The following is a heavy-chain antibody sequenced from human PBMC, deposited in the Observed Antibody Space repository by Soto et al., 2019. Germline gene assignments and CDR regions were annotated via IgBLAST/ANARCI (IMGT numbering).Heavy chain of an antibody. D-gene: IGHD6-13*01. CDR2: ITGRGGNT. CDR3: AKDQGSSWYEIDY. J-gene: IGHJ4*02. V-gene: IGHV3-23*01. Sequence: GGSLRLSCAASGFTFSSYAMTWVRQAPGRGLEWVSGITGRGGNTYYADSVKGRFTISRDNSKNTLYLQMNSLRAEDTAVYYCAKDQGSSWYEIDYWGQGTLVTVSS. CDR1: GFTFSSYA.